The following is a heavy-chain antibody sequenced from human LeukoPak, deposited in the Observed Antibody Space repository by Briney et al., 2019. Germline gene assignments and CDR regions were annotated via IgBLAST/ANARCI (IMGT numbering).Heavy chain of an antibody. J-gene: IGHJ4*02. CDR2: IHRSGST. V-gene: IGHV4-4*02. D-gene: IGHD3-16*02. CDR3: AREIIGGFNPGAY. Sequence: SETLSHTCTVSLDSTTSNFWSWVRQPPGKGLEWIGEIHRSGSTNYNPSLQRRVTISIDRPKNQIALELSSVTAADTAVYYCAREIIGGFNPGAYWGQGTLVTVSS. CDR1: LDSTTSNF.